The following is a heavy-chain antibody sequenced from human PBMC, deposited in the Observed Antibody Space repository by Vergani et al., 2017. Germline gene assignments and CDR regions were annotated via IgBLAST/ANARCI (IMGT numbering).Heavy chain of an antibody. CDR3: VRVPLIRRGSGNYGINNYHGMDV. V-gene: IGHV3-66*01. J-gene: IGHJ6*02. CDR1: GFTVSSNY. D-gene: IGHD3-10*01. Sequence: EVQVVETGGGLVQPGGSLRLSCAASGFTVSSNYMSWVRQAPGKGLEWVSVIYSGGSTYYADSVKGRFIISRDNSKNTLYLQMNSLRAEDTAVYFCVRVPLIRRGSGNYGINNYHGMDVWGQGTMVIVSS. CDR2: IYSGGST.